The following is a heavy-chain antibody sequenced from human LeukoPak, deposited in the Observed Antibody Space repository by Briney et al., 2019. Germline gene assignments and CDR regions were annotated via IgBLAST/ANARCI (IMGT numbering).Heavy chain of an antibody. V-gene: IGHV4-4*07. CDR1: GVSINSY. D-gene: IGHD6-19*01. J-gene: IGHJ4*02. CDR3: ARSFSSTWSEGIYFDY. CDR2: IYTGGST. Sequence: SETLSLTCTVSGVSINSYWSWIRQSAGKGLEWIGRIYTGGSTNYNPSLKSRVTISLDRSNNQVSLKLTSVTAADTALYYCARSFSSTWSEGIYFDYWGPGTLVTVSS.